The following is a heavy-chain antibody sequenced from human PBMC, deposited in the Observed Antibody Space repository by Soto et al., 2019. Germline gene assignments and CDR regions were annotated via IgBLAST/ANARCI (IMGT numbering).Heavy chain of an antibody. J-gene: IGHJ4*02. CDR3: ARDQQIAVAGFDY. D-gene: IGHD6-19*01. CDR1: GFTFSSYS. Sequence: PGGSLRLSCAASGFTFSSYSMNWVRQAPGKGLEWVSSISSSSSYIYYADSVKGRFTISRDNAKNSLYLQMNSLRAEDTAVYYCARDQQIAVAGFDYWGQETLVTVSS. CDR2: ISSSSSYI. V-gene: IGHV3-21*01.